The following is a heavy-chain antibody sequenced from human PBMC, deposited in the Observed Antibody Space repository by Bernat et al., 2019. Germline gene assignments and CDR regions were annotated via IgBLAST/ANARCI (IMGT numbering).Heavy chain of an antibody. CDR2: IRGSGGRT. V-gene: IGHV3-23*01. J-gene: IGHJ4*02. D-gene: IGHD6-19*01. Sequence: EVQLLESGGGLVQPGGSLRLSCAASGFTFSSYAMSWFRQAPGKGLDWVSAIRGSGGRTYYAESVKGRFTISRDKSKNTLYLQMNSLRAEDTAVYYCASEIAVAAIDPVDYWGQGTLVTVSS. CDR1: GFTFSSYA. CDR3: ASEIAVAAIDPVDY.